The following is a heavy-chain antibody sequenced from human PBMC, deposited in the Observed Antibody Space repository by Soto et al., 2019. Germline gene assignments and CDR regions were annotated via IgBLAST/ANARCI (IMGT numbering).Heavy chain of an antibody. D-gene: IGHD6-6*01. Sequence: SETLSLTCTVSGGSISSYYWSWIRQPPGKGLEWIGYIYYSGSTNYNPSLKSRVTISVDTSKNQFSLKLSSVTAADTAVYYCARDKVGSSSSGVRDYYYYYGMDVWGQGTTVTVSS. V-gene: IGHV4-59*01. J-gene: IGHJ6*02. CDR3: ARDKVGSSSSGVRDYYYYYGMDV. CDR2: IYYSGST. CDR1: GGSISSYY.